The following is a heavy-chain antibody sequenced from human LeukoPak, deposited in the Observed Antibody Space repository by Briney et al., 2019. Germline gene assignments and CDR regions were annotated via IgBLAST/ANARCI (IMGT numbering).Heavy chain of an antibody. Sequence: ASVKVSCKVSGYTFTGYYMHWVRQAPGQGLEWMGWINPNSGGTNYAQKFQGRVTITRNTSISTAYMELSSLRSEDTAVYYCARGHTSDPDAFDIWGQGTMVTVSS. J-gene: IGHJ3*02. CDR3: ARGHTSDPDAFDI. V-gene: IGHV1-2*02. CDR2: INPNSGGT. CDR1: GYTFTGYY.